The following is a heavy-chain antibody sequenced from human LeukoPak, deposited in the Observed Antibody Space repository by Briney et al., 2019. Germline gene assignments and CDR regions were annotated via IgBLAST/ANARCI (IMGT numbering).Heavy chain of an antibody. CDR1: GFTFSRHW. V-gene: IGHV3-7*01. CDR3: AEGTTG. D-gene: IGHD1-1*01. CDR2: INQDGSGK. Sequence: GGSLRLSCAAAGFTFSRHWMSWVRQAPGKGLEWVANINQDGSGKYYVDSVKGRFTISRDNAKNSLYLQMNSLRSEDTAIYYCAEGTTGWGQGTLVTVSS. J-gene: IGHJ1*01.